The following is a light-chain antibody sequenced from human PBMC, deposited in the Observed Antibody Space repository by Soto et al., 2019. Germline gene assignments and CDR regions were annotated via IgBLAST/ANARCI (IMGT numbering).Light chain of an antibody. CDR2: KAS. V-gene: IGKV1-5*03. CDR3: QRYISFPWT. Sequence: DIQMTQSPSTLSASVGDRVTITCRASQSISSWLAWYQQKPGKAPKLLIYKASSLESGGPSRFSGSGSETEFTLTISSLQPDDFATYYCQRYISFPWTFGQGTKVEI. J-gene: IGKJ1*01. CDR1: QSISSW.